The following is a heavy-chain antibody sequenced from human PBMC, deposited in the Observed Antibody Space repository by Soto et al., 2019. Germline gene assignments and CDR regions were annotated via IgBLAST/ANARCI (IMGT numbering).Heavy chain of an antibody. D-gene: IGHD2-15*01. CDR3: ARGDCSGGTCYSGPPLNWLDP. CDR1: GFTFTTSG. Sequence: QVQLVQSGAEVKKPGASVKVSCKASGFTFTTSGINWVRQAPGQGLEWMGWISAYNGNTNYAQKFQGRVTMTTDTSTSTAYRELGGLTSDAAAVYYCARGDCSGGTCYSGPPLNWLDPWGQGTLVTVST. V-gene: IGHV1-18*01. CDR2: ISAYNGNT. J-gene: IGHJ5*02.